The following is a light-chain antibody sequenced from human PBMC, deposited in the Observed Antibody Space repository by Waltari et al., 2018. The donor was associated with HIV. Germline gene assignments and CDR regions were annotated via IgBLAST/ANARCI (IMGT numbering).Light chain of an antibody. CDR1: SSDVGGYNY. V-gene: IGLV2-14*01. CDR2: EFS. J-gene: IGLJ2*01. CDR3: SSYTNSSTPVV. Sequence: QSALAQPASVSGSPGQSITISCTGTSSDVGGYNYVSWYQHHPGKVPKLIVYEFSNRPSGVSNRFSGSKSGNTASLTISGLQAEDEADYYCSSYTNSSTPVVFGGGTKLTVL.